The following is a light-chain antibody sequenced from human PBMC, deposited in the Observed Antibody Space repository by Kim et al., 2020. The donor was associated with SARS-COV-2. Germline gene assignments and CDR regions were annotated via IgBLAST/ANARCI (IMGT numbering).Light chain of an antibody. CDR2: GAS. J-gene: IGKJ1*01. CDR1: QSVSSK. CDR3: QQYDDRPRT. Sequence: GSPGERATLSCRASQSVSSKLAWYQQKPGQAPRLLIYGASTRATGIPARFSGTGSGTEFTLTISSLQSEDIAVYYCQQYDDRPRTFGQGTKVDIK. V-gene: IGKV3-15*01.